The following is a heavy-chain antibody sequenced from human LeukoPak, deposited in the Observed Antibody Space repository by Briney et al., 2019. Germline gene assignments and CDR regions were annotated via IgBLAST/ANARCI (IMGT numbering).Heavy chain of an antibody. CDR1: GFTFSSYD. Sequence: GGSLRLSCAASGFTFSSYDVNWVRQAPGKGLEWVSYISSSGSTIYYADSVKGRFTISRDNAKNSLYLQLNSLRAKDTAVYYCARDSPLRGNGGDYWGQGTLVTVSS. CDR3: ARDSPLRGNGGDY. V-gene: IGHV3-48*03. J-gene: IGHJ4*02. D-gene: IGHD2-8*01. CDR2: ISSSGSTI.